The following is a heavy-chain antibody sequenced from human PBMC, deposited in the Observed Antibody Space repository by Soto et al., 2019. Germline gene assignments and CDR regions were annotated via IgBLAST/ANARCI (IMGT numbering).Heavy chain of an antibody. V-gene: IGHV1-18*01. Sequence: ASVKVSCKASGYTFTSYGISWVRQAPGQGLEWMGWSSAYNGNTNYAQKLQGRVTMTTDTSTSTAYMELRSLRSDDTAVYYCARGRVCVGHYCSSSWPYDDYWGQGTLVTVSS. D-gene: IGHD6-13*01. CDR1: GYTFTSYG. J-gene: IGHJ4*02. CDR2: SSAYNGNT. CDR3: ARGRVCVGHYCSSSWPYDDY.